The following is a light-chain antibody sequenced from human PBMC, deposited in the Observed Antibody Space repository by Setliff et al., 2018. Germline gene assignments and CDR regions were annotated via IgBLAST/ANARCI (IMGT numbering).Light chain of an antibody. CDR1: SSDVGGYNY. Sequence: QSALAQPASVSGSPGQSITISCTGTSSDVGGYNYVSWYQQHPGKAPKLMIYDVSKRPSGVSNRFSGSKSGTTASLAISGLQAEDEVDYYCSSYTSSSTPYVFGTGTKVTVL. CDR3: SSYTSSSTPYV. V-gene: IGLV2-14*01. CDR2: DVS. J-gene: IGLJ1*01.